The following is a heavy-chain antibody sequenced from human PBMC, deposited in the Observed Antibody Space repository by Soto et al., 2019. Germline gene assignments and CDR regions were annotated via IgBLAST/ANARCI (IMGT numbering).Heavy chain of an antibody. CDR3: AKDRDIVVVPAANTDY. J-gene: IGHJ4*02. CDR1: GFTFSSYA. Sequence: ESGGGLVQPGGSLRLSCAASGFTFSSYAMSWVRQAPGKGLEWVSAISGSGGSTYYADSVKGRFTISRDNSKNTLYLQMNSLRAEDTAVYYCAKDRDIVVVPAANTDYWGQGTLVTVSS. V-gene: IGHV3-23*01. D-gene: IGHD2-2*01. CDR2: ISGSGGST.